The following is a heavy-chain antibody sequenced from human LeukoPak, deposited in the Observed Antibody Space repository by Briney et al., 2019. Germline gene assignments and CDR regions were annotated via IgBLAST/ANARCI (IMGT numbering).Heavy chain of an antibody. V-gene: IGHV4-34*01. J-gene: IGHJ5*02. CDR1: GGSFSGYY. CDR2: INHSGST. CDR3: ARGHDIVVVPAAMTHWFDP. D-gene: IGHD2-2*01. Sequence: PSETLSLTCAVYGGSFSGYYWSWIRQPPGKGLEWIGEINHSGSTNYNPSLKSRVTISVDTSKNQFSLKLSSVTAADTAVYYCARGHDIVVVPAAMTHWFDPWSQGTLVTVSS.